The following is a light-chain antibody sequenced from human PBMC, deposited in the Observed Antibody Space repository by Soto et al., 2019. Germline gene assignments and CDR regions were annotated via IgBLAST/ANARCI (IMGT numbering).Light chain of an antibody. J-gene: IGLJ3*02. CDR2: EVS. V-gene: IGLV2-14*01. Sequence: QSALTQPASVSGSPGQSITISCSGTSSDIGANNYVSWYQQHPGKAPKVMIYEVSNRPSGVSNRFSGSKSGNMASLTIAGLQAEDEADYYCSSYTNKFTWLFGGGTKVTVL. CDR3: SSYTNKFTWL. CDR1: SSDIGANNY.